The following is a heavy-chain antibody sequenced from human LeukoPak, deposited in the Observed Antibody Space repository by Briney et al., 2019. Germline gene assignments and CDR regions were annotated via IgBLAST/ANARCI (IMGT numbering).Heavy chain of an antibody. V-gene: IGHV4-59*08. CDR3: ARLDGNNCPDY. J-gene: IGHJ4*02. CDR2: IYYTGST. D-gene: IGHD5-24*01. CDR1: GASITSHY. Sequence: SETLSLTCTVSGASITSHYWRWIRQPPGKGLEWIGYIYYTGSTNYNPSLKSRVTISVDTSKNQCSLKLSSLTAADTAVYYCARLDGNNCPDYWGQGSLVTVSS.